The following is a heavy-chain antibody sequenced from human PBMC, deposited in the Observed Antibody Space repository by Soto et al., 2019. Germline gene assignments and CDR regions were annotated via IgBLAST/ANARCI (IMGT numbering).Heavy chain of an antibody. Sequence: GGSLRLSCAASGFTFSSYAMSWVRQAPGKGLEWVSAISGSGGSTYYADSVKGRLTISRDNSKNTLYLQMNSLRAEDTAVYYCAKDLTMVRGVLVDPWGQGTLVTVSS. CDR2: ISGSGGST. D-gene: IGHD3-10*01. V-gene: IGHV3-23*01. J-gene: IGHJ5*02. CDR3: AKDLTMVRGVLVDP. CDR1: GFTFSSYA.